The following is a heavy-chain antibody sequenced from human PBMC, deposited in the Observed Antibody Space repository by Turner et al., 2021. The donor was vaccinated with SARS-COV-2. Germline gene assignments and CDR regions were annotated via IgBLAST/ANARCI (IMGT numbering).Heavy chain of an antibody. CDR1: GGSFSVYY. Sequence: QVQLQQWCAGLLQPSETLSLTCAVYGGSFSVYYWSWIRQPPGKGLEWIGEINHSGSTNYNPSLKSRVTISVDTSKNQCSLKLSSVTAADTAVYYCARLGLGDSQFDYWGQGTLVTVSS. J-gene: IGHJ4*02. CDR2: INHSGST. V-gene: IGHV4-34*01. D-gene: IGHD5-18*01. CDR3: ARLGLGDSQFDY.